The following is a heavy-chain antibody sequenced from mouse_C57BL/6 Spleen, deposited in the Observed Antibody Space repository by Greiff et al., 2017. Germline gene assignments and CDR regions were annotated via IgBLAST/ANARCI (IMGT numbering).Heavy chain of an antibody. V-gene: IGHV5-17*01. Sequence: EVKLVESGGGLVKPGGSLKLSCAASGFTFSDYGMHWVRQAPEKGLEWVAYISSGSSTIYYADTVKGRFTISRDNAKNTLFLQMTSLRSEDTAMYYCARNSKMGFDYWGQGTTLTVSS. J-gene: IGHJ2*01. CDR3: ARNSKMGFDY. D-gene: IGHD2-5*01. CDR1: GFTFSDYG. CDR2: ISSGSSTI.